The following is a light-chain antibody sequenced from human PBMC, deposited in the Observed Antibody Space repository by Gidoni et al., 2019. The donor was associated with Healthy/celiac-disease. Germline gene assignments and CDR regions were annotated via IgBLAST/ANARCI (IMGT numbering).Light chain of an antibody. V-gene: IGKV3-20*01. CDR2: GAS. CDR3: QQYGSSRT. CDR1: QSVNSSY. J-gene: IGKJ1*01. Sequence: EMVLTQSPGTLSLSTGERATLSCRASQSVNSSYLAWYQQKPGQAPRLLIYGASSRATGSPDRFSGSGSGTDFTLTISRLEPEDFAVYYCQQYGSSRTFGQGTKVESK.